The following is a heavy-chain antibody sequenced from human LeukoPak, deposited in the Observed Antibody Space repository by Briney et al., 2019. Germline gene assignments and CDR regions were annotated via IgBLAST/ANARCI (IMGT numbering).Heavy chain of an antibody. J-gene: IGHJ4*02. CDR1: GYTFTGYY. D-gene: IGHD6-19*01. V-gene: IGHV1-2*02. CDR2: INPNSGGA. Sequence: ASVKVSCKASGYTFTGYYMHWVRQAPGQGLEWMGWINPNSGGANYAQKFQGRVTMTRDTSISTAYMELSRLRSDDTAVYYCAREPIPIAVATTVYFDYWGQGTLVTVSS. CDR3: AREPIPIAVATTVYFDY.